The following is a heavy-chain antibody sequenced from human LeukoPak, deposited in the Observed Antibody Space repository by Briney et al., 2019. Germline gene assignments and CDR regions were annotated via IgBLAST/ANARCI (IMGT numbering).Heavy chain of an antibody. CDR1: GFTFSNSA. CDR2: ISGNGGST. CDR3: AKGGASSWYSL. V-gene: IGHV3-23*01. J-gene: IGHJ4*02. D-gene: IGHD6-13*01. Sequence: GGSLRLSCAASGFTFSNSAMSWVRQAPGKGLEWVSTISGNGGSTDYAVSVKGRFTISRDNSRNTLFLQMDSLRAEDTAVFYCAKGGASSWYSLWGQGTLVTVSS.